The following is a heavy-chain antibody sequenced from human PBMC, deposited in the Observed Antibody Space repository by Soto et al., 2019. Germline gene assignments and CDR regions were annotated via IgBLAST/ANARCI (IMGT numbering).Heavy chain of an antibody. CDR2: IWYDGSNK. D-gene: IGHD2-2*01. CDR3: ARNLSSEDTCDF. CDR1: GFTFSSYG. V-gene: IGHV3-33*01. Sequence: QVQLVGSGGGVVQPGRSLRLSCAASGFTFSSYGMHWVRQDPGKGLEWVAVIWYDGSNKYYADSVKGRFTISRYNSKNTLYLKMNSLRSDNMAVYYCARNLSSEDTCDFWGQGTLDTVSP. J-gene: IGHJ4*02.